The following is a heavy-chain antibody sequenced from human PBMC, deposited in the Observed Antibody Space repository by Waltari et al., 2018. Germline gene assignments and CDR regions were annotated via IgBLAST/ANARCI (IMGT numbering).Heavy chain of an antibody. D-gene: IGHD5-12*01. Sequence: QVQLQESGPGLVKPSETLSLTCTVSGGSISSYYWSWIRQPPGKGLEWIGYNYYSGSTTYNPSLKSRVTTSVDTSKNQFSLKLSSVTAADTAVYYCASGWATAIDYWGQGTLVTVSS. J-gene: IGHJ4*02. CDR2: NYYSGST. CDR1: GGSISSYY. V-gene: IGHV4-59*01. CDR3: ASGWATAIDY.